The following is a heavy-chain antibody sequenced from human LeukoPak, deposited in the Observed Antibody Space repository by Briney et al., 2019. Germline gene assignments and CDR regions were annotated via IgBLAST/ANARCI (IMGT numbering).Heavy chain of an antibody. CDR2: IYSGETT. CDR1: GLTANSNY. V-gene: IGHV3-53*01. J-gene: IGHJ3*01. CDR3: ARISGGSFDV. Sequence: GGSLRLSCAASGLTANSNYMTWVRQAQGTGLEWVSLIYSGETTYYADSVKGRFTIPRDTSQNTLYLQMNRLRAEDTAVYYCARISGGSFDVWGQGTTVTV. D-gene: IGHD3-10*01.